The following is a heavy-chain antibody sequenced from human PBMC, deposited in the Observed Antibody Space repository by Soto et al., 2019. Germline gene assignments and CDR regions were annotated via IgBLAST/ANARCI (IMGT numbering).Heavy chain of an antibody. CDR2: IIPIFGTA. D-gene: IGHD6-13*01. J-gene: IGHJ4*02. Sequence: ASVKVSCKASGCTFSSYAISCVRQAPGQGLEWMGGIIPIFGTANYAQKFQGRVTITADESTSTAYMELSSLRSEDTAVYYCLLAAAGAYYFDYWGQGTQVTVPQ. CDR1: GCTFSSYA. V-gene: IGHV1-69*13. CDR3: LLAAAGAYYFDY.